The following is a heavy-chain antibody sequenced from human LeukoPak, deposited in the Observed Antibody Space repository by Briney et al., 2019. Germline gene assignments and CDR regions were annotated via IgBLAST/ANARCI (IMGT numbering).Heavy chain of an antibody. V-gene: IGHV1-69*05. CDR3: ATRYSSSWDDAFDI. J-gene: IGHJ3*02. D-gene: IGHD6-13*01. Sequence: SVKVSCKASGGTFSSYAISWVRQAPGQGLEWMGRIVPIFGTANYAQKFTGRVTITTDESTSTAYLELRSLRSEDPAVYCCATRYSSSWDDAFDIWRQGTMVTVSS. CDR2: IVPIFGTA. CDR1: GGTFSSYA.